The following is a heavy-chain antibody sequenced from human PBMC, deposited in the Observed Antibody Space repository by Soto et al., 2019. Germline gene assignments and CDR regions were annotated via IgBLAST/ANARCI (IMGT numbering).Heavy chain of an antibody. D-gene: IGHD2-2*01. V-gene: IGHV4-30-4*01. CDR3: AREFRLAVVVPAAMGRFDP. CDR2: IYYSGST. J-gene: IGHJ5*02. CDR1: GGSISSGDYY. Sequence: QVQLQESGPGLVKPSQTLSLTCTVSGGSISSGDYYWSWIRQPPGKGLEWIGYIYYSGSTYYNPSLKSRVTISVDTSKNQFSLKLSSVTAADTAVYYCAREFRLAVVVPAAMGRFDPWGQGTLVTVSS.